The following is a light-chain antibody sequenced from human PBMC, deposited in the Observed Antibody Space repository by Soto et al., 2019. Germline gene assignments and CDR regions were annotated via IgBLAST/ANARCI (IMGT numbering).Light chain of an antibody. CDR1: RSYIGAYDY. V-gene: IGLV2-14*01. CDR3: FSFTNTSTHL. Sequence: QSVLTHPASLSVSPSQSISVSCTGTRSYIGAYDYVSWFQQHPGKYPKLMISEVNNRPSGVSNRFSGYKSGNTAYLTISGLQVEDEAAYSRFSFTNTSTHLFATGA. J-gene: IGLJ1*01. CDR2: EVN.